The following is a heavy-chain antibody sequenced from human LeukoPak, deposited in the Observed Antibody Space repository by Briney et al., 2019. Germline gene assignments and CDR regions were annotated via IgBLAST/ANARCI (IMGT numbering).Heavy chain of an antibody. Sequence: GGSLRLSCTASGFTFGDYAMSWVRQAPGKGLEWVGFIRSKAYGGTTEYAASVKGRFTISRDDSKSIAYLQMNSLKTEDTAVYYCTRDEGYDILTGYYIPIDYWGQGTLVTVSS. J-gene: IGHJ4*02. V-gene: IGHV3-49*04. CDR3: TRDEGYDILTGYYIPIDY. CDR2: IRSKAYGGTT. CDR1: GFTFGDYA. D-gene: IGHD3-9*01.